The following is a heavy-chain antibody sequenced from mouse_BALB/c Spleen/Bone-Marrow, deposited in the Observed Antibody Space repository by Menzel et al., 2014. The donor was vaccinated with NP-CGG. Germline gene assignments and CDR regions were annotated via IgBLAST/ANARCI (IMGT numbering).Heavy chain of an antibody. CDR2: ISSYYGDA. V-gene: IGHV1-67*01. CDR3: ARSGKVRNAMDY. Sequence: VKLMESGAELVRPGVSVKISCKGSGYTFTDYAAHWVKQSHTKSLEWIGLISSYYGDATYNQKFKGKATMTVDKSSSTAFLELARLTSEDSAIYYCARSGKVRNAMDYWGQGTSVTVSS. CDR1: GYTFTDYA. J-gene: IGHJ4*01. D-gene: IGHD2-14*01.